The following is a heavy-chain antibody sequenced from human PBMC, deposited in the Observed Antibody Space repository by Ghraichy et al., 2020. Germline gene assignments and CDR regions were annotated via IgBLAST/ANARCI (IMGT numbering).Heavy chain of an antibody. CDR1: GFTFSSYA. V-gene: IGHV3-64*01. Sequence: GGSLRLSCAASGFTFSSYAMHWVRQAPGKGLEYVSAITSNGDITSYANSVKGRFTISRDNSKNTLYLQIGSLRAEDMAVYYCARDKVGAADYWGQGTQVTVSS. J-gene: IGHJ4*02. D-gene: IGHD2-15*01. CDR2: ITSNGDIT. CDR3: ARDKVGAADY.